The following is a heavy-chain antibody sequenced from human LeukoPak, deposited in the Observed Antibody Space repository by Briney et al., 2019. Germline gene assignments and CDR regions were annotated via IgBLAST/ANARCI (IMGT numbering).Heavy chain of an antibody. Sequence: GGSLRLSCAASGMTFSNHWMDWVRHVPGKGLVWVSLIKTDGRTTIYADSVKGRFTISRDNGKSTLYLQMNSLRAEDTAIYYCTTGPSYGYEWWGQGTVVTVSS. V-gene: IGHV3-74*01. CDR1: GMTFSNHW. J-gene: IGHJ4*02. D-gene: IGHD3-16*01. CDR3: TTGPSYGYEW. CDR2: IKTDGRTT.